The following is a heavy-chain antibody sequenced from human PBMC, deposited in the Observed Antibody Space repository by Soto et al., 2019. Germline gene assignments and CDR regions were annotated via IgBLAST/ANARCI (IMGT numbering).Heavy chain of an antibody. CDR2: VYRGTS. J-gene: IGHJ4*02. CDR1: GDSISSYS. V-gene: IGHV4-4*07. Sequence: SETLSLTCSVSGDSISSYSWSWIRQPAGKGLEWLGRVYRGTSNYNPSLKSRLIMSLDTSKNQFSLNLRSVTAADTAVYYCARESLKETITMTVVIDHWGQVTQVT. D-gene: IGHD3-22*01. CDR3: ARESLKETITMTVVIDH.